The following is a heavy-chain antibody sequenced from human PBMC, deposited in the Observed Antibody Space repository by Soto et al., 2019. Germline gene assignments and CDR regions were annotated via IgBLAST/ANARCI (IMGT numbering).Heavy chain of an antibody. CDR1: GFTFSSYG. J-gene: IGHJ4*02. CDR3: ARDLWSGVVVPAAGD. V-gene: IGHV3-33*01. CDR2: IWYDGSNK. Sequence: QVQLVESGGGVVQPGRSLRLSCAASGFTFSSYGMHWVRQAPGKGLEWVAVIWYDGSNKYYAGSVKGRFTISRDNSKNTLYLQMNSLRAEDTAVYYCARDLWSGVVVPAAGDWGQGTLVTVSS. D-gene: IGHD2-2*01.